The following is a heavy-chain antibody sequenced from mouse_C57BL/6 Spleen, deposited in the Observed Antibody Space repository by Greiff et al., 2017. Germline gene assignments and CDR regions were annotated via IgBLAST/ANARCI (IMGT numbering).Heavy chain of an antibody. J-gene: IGHJ3*01. CDR2: IYPGSGNT. Sequence: QVQLQQSGPELVKPGASVKISCKASGYSFTSYYIHWVKQRPGQGLEWIGWIYPGSGNTKYNEKFKGKATLTAATSSSTAYMQLSSLSSEDSAVYYCASPLITTVVDTWFAYWGQGTLVTVSA. D-gene: IGHD1-1*01. V-gene: IGHV1-66*01. CDR1: GYSFTSYY. CDR3: ASPLITTVVDTWFAY.